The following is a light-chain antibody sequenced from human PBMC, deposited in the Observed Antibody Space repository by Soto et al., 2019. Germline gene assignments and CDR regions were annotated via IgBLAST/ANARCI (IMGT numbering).Light chain of an antibody. Sequence: QSVLTQPASVSGSPGQSITISCTGTSSDVGSYNLVSWYQQHPGKAPKLMIYEGVRRPSGVSNRFSGSKSGNTASLTISGLQAEDEADYYSSSYGGRYYVFGTGTKVTVL. CDR3: SSYGGRYYV. J-gene: IGLJ1*01. CDR2: EGV. CDR1: SSDVGSYNL. V-gene: IGLV2-23*01.